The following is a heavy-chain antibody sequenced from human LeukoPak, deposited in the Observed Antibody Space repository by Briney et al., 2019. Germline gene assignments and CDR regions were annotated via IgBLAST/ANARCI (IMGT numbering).Heavy chain of an antibody. Sequence: PGGSLRLSCAASGFTFSDYSMNWVRQAPGRGLEWVSFISSVSGYIYYADSVKDRFTISRDNARNSLYLQMNSLRAEDTAVYYCARLRVVVISPWYFDLWGRGTLVTVSS. V-gene: IGHV3-21*01. CDR3: ARLRVVVISPWYFDL. J-gene: IGHJ2*01. CDR2: ISSVSGYI. CDR1: GFTFSDYS. D-gene: IGHD3-22*01.